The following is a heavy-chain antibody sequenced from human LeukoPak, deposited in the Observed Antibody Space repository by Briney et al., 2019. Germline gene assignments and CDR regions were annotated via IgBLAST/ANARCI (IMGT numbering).Heavy chain of an antibody. V-gene: IGHV5-51*01. CDR3: ARPSYTIFGVVIPFAY. CDR2: IYPGDSDT. J-gene: IGHJ4*02. D-gene: IGHD3-3*01. Sequence: GESLKISCKGSGYSFTSYWIGWVRQMPGKGLEWMGIIYPGDSDTRYSPSFQGQVTISADKSISTAYLQWSSLKASDTAMYYCARPSYTIFGVVIPFAYWGQGTLVTVSS. CDR1: GYSFTSYW.